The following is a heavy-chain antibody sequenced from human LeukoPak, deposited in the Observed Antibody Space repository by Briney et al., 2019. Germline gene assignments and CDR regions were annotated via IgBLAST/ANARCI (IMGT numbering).Heavy chain of an antibody. CDR1: GGSISSYY. J-gene: IGHJ4*02. CDR2: IYYSGST. CDR3: VRSYSGSYWSLDY. V-gene: IGHV4-59*01. D-gene: IGHD1-26*01. Sequence: SETLSLTCTVSGGSISSYYWSWIRQPPGKGLEWIGYIYYSGSTNYNPSLKSRVTISVDTSKNQFSLKLSSVTAADTAVYYCVRSYSGSYWSLDYWGQGTLVTVSS.